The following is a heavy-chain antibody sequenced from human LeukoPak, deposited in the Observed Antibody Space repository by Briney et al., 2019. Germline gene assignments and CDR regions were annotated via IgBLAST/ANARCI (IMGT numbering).Heavy chain of an antibody. CDR3: ARDEVVVAASGAFDI. CDR1: GFTFSSYW. Sequence: GGSLRLSCAASGFTFSSYWMSWVRQAPGKGLEWVANIKQDGSEKYYVDSVKGRFTISRDNAKNSLYLQMNSLRAEDTAVYYCARDEVVVAASGAFDIWGRGTMVTVSS. CDR2: IKQDGSEK. V-gene: IGHV3-7*01. D-gene: IGHD2-15*01. J-gene: IGHJ3*02.